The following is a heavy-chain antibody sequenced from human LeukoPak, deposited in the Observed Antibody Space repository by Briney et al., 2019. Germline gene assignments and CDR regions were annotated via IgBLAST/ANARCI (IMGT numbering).Heavy chain of an antibody. D-gene: IGHD6-13*01. CDR3: ARNLADYFDI. CDR1: GFTVSSNY. J-gene: IGHJ3*02. V-gene: IGHV3-7*01. CDR2: IKQDGSEK. Sequence: PGGSLRLSCAASGFTVSSNYMSWVRQAPGKGLEWVANIKQDGSEKYYVDSVKGRFTISRDNAKNSLYLQMNSLRAEDTAVYYCARNLADYFDIWGQGTMVTVSS.